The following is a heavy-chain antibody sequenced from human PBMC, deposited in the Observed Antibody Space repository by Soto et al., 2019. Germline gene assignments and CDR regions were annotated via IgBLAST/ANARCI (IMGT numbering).Heavy chain of an antibody. CDR2: ISYDGSNK. CDR1: GFTFSSYG. CDR3: AKDRSGLDRGQYALFDY. D-gene: IGHD2-2*01. Sequence: QVQLVESGGGVVQPGRSLRLSCAASGFTFSSYGMHWVRQAPGKGLEWVAVISYDGSNKYYADSVKGRFTISRDNSKNTLYLQMNSLRAEDTAVYYCAKDRSGLDRGQYALFDYWGQGTLVTVSS. V-gene: IGHV3-30*18. J-gene: IGHJ4*02.